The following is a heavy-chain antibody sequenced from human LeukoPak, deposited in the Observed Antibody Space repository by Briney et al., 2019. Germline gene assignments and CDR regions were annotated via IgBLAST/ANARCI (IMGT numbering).Heavy chain of an antibody. V-gene: IGHV3-21*01. D-gene: IGHD3-22*01. J-gene: IGHJ4*02. CDR2: ISSGGHI. Sequence: NPGGSLRLSCAASGFTFSSYGLNWVRQAPGKGLGWVSTISSGGHIYYEDSVKGRFTISRDNAKNSLYLQMNSLRAEDTAVYYCARDQDGGKYYYESSGYSHWGQGILVTVSS. CDR1: GFTFSSYG. CDR3: ARDQDGGKYYYESSGYSH.